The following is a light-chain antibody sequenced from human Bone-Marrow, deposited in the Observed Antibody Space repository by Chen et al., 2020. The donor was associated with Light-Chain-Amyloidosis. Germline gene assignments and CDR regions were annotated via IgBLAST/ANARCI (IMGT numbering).Light chain of an antibody. CDR2: DTS. CDR1: QDISSS. CDR3: QQCDNIPYT. Sequence: DIQMTQSPSSLSASVGDRVTITCQASQDISSSLNWYQQKQGEAPKHLIYDTSILETGVPSRFRGSGSGTHFTFTISSLQSEDFATYCCQQCDNIPYTFGQGTKLEIK. J-gene: IGKJ2*01. V-gene: IGKV1-33*01.